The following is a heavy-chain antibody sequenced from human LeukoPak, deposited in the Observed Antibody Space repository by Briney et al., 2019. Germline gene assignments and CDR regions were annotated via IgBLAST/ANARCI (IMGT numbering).Heavy chain of an antibody. CDR3: AREGTFSSPRNWFDP. CDR1: GYTFTSYY. CDR2: ISPSGGST. Sequence: GASVKVSCKASGYTFTSYYMHWVRQAPGQGLEWMGMISPSGGSTTYAQKFQGRLTMTRDTSTSTVYMELSILRSEDTAVYYCAREGTFSSPRNWFDPWGQGTLVTVSS. D-gene: IGHD6-13*01. V-gene: IGHV1-46*01. J-gene: IGHJ5*02.